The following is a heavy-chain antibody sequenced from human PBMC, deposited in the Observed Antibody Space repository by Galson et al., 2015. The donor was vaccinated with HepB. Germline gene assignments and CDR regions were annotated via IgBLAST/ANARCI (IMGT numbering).Heavy chain of an antibody. J-gene: IGHJ4*02. V-gene: IGHV3-21*06. D-gene: IGHD1-26*01. Sequence: SLRLSCAASGFTLISYTMNWVRQAPGQGLEWVSPISSSSSYIYYADSVKGRFTISRDNAKNSLYLQMNSLRAEDTAVYYCAREWEAVGATSFDYWGQGTLVTVSS. CDR2: ISSSSSYI. CDR3: AREWEAVGATSFDY. CDR1: GFTLISYT.